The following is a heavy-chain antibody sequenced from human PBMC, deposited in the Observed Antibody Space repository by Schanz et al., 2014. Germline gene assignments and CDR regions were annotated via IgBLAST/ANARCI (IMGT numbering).Heavy chain of an antibody. D-gene: IGHD3-3*01. CDR2: VSRSTPDI. V-gene: IGHV3-48*01. Sequence: GGSLRLSCAASGFTFSSYSMNWVRQAPGKGLEWVSYVSRSTPDIYYADSVKGRFTMSRDNAKNSVFLQMNSLRAEDTAVYYCVRDSFFAFDYWGQGTLVTVSS. J-gene: IGHJ4*02. CDR1: GFTFSSYS. CDR3: VRDSFFAFDY.